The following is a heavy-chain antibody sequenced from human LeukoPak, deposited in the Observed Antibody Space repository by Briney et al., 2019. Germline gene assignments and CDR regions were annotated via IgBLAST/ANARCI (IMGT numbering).Heavy chain of an antibody. J-gene: IGHJ4*02. Sequence: PGGSLRLSCAASGFGFSSCAMHWVRQAPGRGLEWLAIISYDGYNKYYGDSVKGRFTISRDNSKNTLYLQMNSLRAEDTAVYYCARGPIYYYDSSGYWYGYWSQGTLVTVSS. CDR1: GFGFSSCA. D-gene: IGHD3-22*01. CDR3: ARGPIYYYDSSGYWYGY. CDR2: ISYDGYNK. V-gene: IGHV3-30*03.